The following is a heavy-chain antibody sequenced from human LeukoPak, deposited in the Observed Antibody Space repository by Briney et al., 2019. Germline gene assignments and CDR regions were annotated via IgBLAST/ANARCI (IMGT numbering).Heavy chain of an antibody. CDR1: GFTFSSYS. J-gene: IGHJ4*02. CDR2: ISSSSSYI. Sequence: GGSLRLSCAASGFTFSSYSMNWVRQAPGKGLEWVSSISSSSSYIYYADSVKGRFTISRGNAKNSLYLQMNSLRAEDTAVYYCARDRRDRIAAAGIFDYWGQGTLVTVSS. CDR3: ARDRRDRIAAAGIFDY. V-gene: IGHV3-21*01. D-gene: IGHD6-13*01.